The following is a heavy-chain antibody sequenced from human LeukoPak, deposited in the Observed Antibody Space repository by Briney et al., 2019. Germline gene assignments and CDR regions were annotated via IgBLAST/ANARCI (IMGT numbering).Heavy chain of an antibody. J-gene: IGHJ4*02. V-gene: IGHV3-48*01. CDR2: ISSSSSTI. CDR3: ARSFGDTRYCSGGSCYSDY. D-gene: IGHD2-15*01. Sequence: PGGSLRLSCAASGFTFSSYSMNWVRQAPGKGLEWVSYISSSSSTIYYADSVKGRFTISRDNAKNSLYLQMNSLRAEDTAVYYCARSFGDTRYCSGGSCYSDYWGQGTLVTVSS. CDR1: GFTFSSYS.